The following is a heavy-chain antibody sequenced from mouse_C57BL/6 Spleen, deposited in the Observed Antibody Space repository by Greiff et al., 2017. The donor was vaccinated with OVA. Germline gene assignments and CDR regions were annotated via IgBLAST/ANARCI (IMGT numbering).Heavy chain of an antibody. CDR1: GYTFTSYW. V-gene: IGHV1-7*01. CDR3: ARGYYGNYPYFDY. Sequence: VQLVESGAELAKPGASVKLSCKASGYTFTSYWMHWVKQRPGQGLEWIGYINPSSGYTKYNQKFKDKATLTADKSSSTAYMQLSSLTYEDSAVYYCARGYYGNYPYFDYWGQGTTLTVSS. J-gene: IGHJ2*01. CDR2: INPSSGYT. D-gene: IGHD2-1*01.